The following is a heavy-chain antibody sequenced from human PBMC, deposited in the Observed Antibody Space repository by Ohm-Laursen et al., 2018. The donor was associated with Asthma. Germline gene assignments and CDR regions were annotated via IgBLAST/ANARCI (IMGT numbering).Heavy chain of an antibody. CDR1: GFSFRDYY. CDR3: ARDNHDYYYYGMDL. J-gene: IGHJ6*02. Sequence: SLRLSCSASGFSFRDYYMSWIRQAPGKGLEWISYISGGGRTIYYADSVKGRFTISRDNAQNLLYLQMSSLRTEDTAVYYCARDNHDYYYYGMDLWGQGTSVTVSS. V-gene: IGHV3-11*01. CDR2: ISGGGRTI. D-gene: IGHD1-14*01.